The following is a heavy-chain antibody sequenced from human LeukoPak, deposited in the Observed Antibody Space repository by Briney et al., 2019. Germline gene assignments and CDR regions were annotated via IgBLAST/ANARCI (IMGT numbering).Heavy chain of an antibody. CDR2: ISYSGSP. D-gene: IGHD5/OR15-5a*01. J-gene: IGHJ4*02. CDR3: ARHFLIRLVSTPLRY. CDR1: GDSISSTTYF. V-gene: IGHV4-39*01. Sequence: SETLSLTCAVSGDSISSTTYFWAGIRQPPGKGLEWIGSISYSGSPYYNPSLKSRVTMSVDTSKNQFSVNLTSVTAADTATYYCARHFLIRLVSTPLRYWGQGTLVTVSS.